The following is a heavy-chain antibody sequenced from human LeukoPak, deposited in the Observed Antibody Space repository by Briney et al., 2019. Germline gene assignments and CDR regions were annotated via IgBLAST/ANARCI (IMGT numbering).Heavy chain of an antibody. Sequence: PSETLSLTCTVSGGSISSSGYSWGWIRQPPGKGLEWIGSIYYSGTTYYNPSLKSRVTISLDTSKKQFPLKLSSVTAADTAVYYCARDMVRFWSGMGAFDIWGQGTTVTVSS. V-gene: IGHV4-39*06. CDR1: GGSISSSGYS. J-gene: IGHJ3*02. CDR3: ARDMVRFWSGMGAFDI. CDR2: IYYSGTT. D-gene: IGHD3-3*01.